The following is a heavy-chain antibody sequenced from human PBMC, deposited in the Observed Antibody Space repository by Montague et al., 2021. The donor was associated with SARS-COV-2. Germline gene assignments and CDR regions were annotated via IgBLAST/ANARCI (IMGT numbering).Heavy chain of an antibody. Sequence: SETRSLTCTVSGGSISSYYWSWIRQPPGKGLEWIGYIYHSGSTNXNPSLKSRVTISVDTSKNQFSLKLSSVTAADTAVYYCARQRRYQLPITIFGVVMADAFDIWGQGTMVTVSS. CDR1: GGSISSYY. V-gene: IGHV4-59*08. D-gene: IGHD3-3*01. J-gene: IGHJ3*02. CDR3: ARQRRYQLPITIFGVVMADAFDI. CDR2: IYHSGST.